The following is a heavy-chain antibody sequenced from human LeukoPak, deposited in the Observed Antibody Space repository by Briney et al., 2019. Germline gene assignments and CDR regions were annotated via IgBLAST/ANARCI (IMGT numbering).Heavy chain of an antibody. Sequence: QPGGSLRLSCAASGFTFSSYAMHWVRQAPGKGLEWVAVISSDGSNKYYADSVKGRFTISRDNSKNTLYLQMNSLRAEDTAVYYCARGVYYDSSGLKGSAFDIWGQGTMVTVSS. V-gene: IGHV3-30*04. D-gene: IGHD3-22*01. J-gene: IGHJ3*02. CDR1: GFTFSSYA. CDR3: ARGVYYDSSGLKGSAFDI. CDR2: ISSDGSNK.